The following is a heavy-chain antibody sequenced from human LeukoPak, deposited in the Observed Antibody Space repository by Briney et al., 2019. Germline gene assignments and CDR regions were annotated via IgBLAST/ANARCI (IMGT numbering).Heavy chain of an antibody. D-gene: IGHD3-3*01. Sequence: GESLRLSFAAYRFNFRSYMVNWVRRAPGRGLELVSSLSSRNSYIYYAASEKGRCTITRDNAKNYLYPQMISRSSDGVDVYYCARVYDCWSGYSPGNNWFDPWGQGTLVTVSS. CDR2: LSSRNSYI. CDR3: ARVYDCWSGYSPGNNWFDP. V-gene: IGHV3-21*01. CDR1: RFNFRSYM. J-gene: IGHJ5*02.